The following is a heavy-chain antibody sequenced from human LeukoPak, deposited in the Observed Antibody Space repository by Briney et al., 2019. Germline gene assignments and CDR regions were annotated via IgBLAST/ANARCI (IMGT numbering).Heavy chain of an antibody. Sequence: PGGSLRLSCAASGFTFSSYEMNWVRQAPGKGLEWVSYISSSGSTIYYAGSVKGRFTIPRDNAENSLYLQMNSLRAEDTALYYCARDGWVDYWGQGTLVTVSS. CDR3: ARDGWVDY. CDR1: GFTFSSYE. V-gene: IGHV3-48*03. J-gene: IGHJ4*02. D-gene: IGHD1-26*01. CDR2: ISSSGSTI.